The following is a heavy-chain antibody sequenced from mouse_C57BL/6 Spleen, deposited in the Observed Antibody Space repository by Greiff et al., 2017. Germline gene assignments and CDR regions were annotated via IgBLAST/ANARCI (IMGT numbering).Heavy chain of an antibody. V-gene: IGHV1-53*01. CDR1: GYTFTSYW. J-gene: IGHJ2*01. CDR2: INPSNGGT. CDR3: ARGKEWLLLYYFDD. Sequence: QVQLQQPGTELVKPGASVKLSCKASGYTFTSYWMHWVKQRPGQGLEWIGNINPSNGGTNYNEKFKSKATLTVDKSSSTAYMQLSSLTSEDSAVYYCARGKEWLLLYYFDDWGQGTTLTVSS. D-gene: IGHD2-3*01.